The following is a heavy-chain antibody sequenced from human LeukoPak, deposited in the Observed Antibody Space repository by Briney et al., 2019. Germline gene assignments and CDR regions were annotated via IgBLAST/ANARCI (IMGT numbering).Heavy chain of an antibody. CDR3: ARRPWFGELLSTDAFDI. CDR1: GGSISSYY. D-gene: IGHD3-10*01. V-gene: IGHV4-59*12. Sequence: SETLSLTCTVSGGSISSYYWSWIRQPPGKGLEWIGYIYYSGSTNYNPSLKSRVTISVDTSKNQFSLKLSSVTAADTAVYYCARRPWFGELLSTDAFDIWGQGTMVTVSS. J-gene: IGHJ3*02. CDR2: IYYSGST.